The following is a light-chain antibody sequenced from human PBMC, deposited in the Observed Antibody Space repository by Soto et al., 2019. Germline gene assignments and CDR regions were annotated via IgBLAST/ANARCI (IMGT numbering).Light chain of an antibody. CDR3: LLYYGGQLGV. J-gene: IGLJ2*01. V-gene: IGLV7-43*01. CDR2: STN. CDR1: TGAVTSGYY. Sequence: QTVVTQEPSLTVSPGGTVTLTCATSTGAVTSGYYPNWFQQKPRQAPRALIYSTNNKYSWTPARFSGALLGGKAALTLSGVQPEDEADYYCLLYYGGQLGVFGGGTHLTVL.